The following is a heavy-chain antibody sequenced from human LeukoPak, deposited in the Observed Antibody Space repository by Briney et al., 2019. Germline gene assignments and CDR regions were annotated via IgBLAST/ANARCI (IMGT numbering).Heavy chain of an antibody. CDR3: AKSEAAGIRGVDWFYP. J-gene: IGHJ5*02. Sequence: GGSLRLSCAASGFTFSSYGMHWVRQAPGKGLEWVAVISYDGSNKYYADSVKGRFTISRDNSKNTLYLQMNSLRAEDTAVYYCAKSEAAGIRGVDWFYPWGQGTLVTVSS. D-gene: IGHD6-13*01. CDR1: GFTFSSYG. V-gene: IGHV3-30*18. CDR2: ISYDGSNK.